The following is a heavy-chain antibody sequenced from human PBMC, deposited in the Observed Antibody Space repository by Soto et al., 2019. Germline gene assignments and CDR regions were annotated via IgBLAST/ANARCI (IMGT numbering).Heavy chain of an antibody. CDR1: GFTFSGYS. Sequence: EVQLVESGGGLVKPGGSLRLSCAASGFTFSGYSMNWVRQAPGKGLEWVSSITSSSTYIYYADSVEGRFTISRDNAKNSLYLQMNSLRPEDTAVYYCARDQPSITYYFDSWGQGTLVTVSS. D-gene: IGHD3-3*02. V-gene: IGHV3-21*01. CDR3: ARDQPSITYYFDS. J-gene: IGHJ4*02. CDR2: ITSSSTYI.